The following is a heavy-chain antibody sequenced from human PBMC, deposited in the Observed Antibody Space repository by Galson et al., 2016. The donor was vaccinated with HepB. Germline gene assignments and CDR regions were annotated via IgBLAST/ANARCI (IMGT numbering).Heavy chain of an antibody. J-gene: IGHJ6*02. CDR3: ARRAQGNWPGDDMDV. Sequence: TLSLTCTVSGVSISSGGYYWSWIRQHPGKGLEWIGYIYYSGTTYYNPSLKSRVTISVDTSQKQFSLQLSSVTAADTAGDYCARRAQGNWPGDDMDVWGQGTTVTVSS. D-gene: IGHD1-1*01. V-gene: IGHV4-31*03. CDR1: GVSISSGGYY. CDR2: IYYSGTT.